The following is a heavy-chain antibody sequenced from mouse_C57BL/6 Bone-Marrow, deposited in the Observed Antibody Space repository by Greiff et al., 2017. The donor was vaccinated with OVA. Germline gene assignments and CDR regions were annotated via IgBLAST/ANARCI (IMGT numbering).Heavy chain of an antibody. Sequence: EVQVVESGGGLVQSGRSLRLSCATSGFTFSDFYMEWVRQAPGKGLEWIAASRNKANDYTTEYSASVKGRFIVSRDTSQSILYLQMNALRAEDTANYYCARDAPYAMDYWGQGTSVTVAS. CDR1: GFTFSDFY. V-gene: IGHV7-1*01. J-gene: IGHJ4*01. CDR3: ARDAPYAMDY. CDR2: SRNKANDYTT.